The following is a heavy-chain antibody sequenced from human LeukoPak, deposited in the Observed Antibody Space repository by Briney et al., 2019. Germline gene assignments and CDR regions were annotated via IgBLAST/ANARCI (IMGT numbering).Heavy chain of an antibody. Sequence: GGSLRLSCAASGFNFSYYAMTWVRQAPGKGLEWFAGICHCGSSTFYAASVKGRFTVSNVHYTDILFLQMNSLRGEDTAVYYCAKSVAGKGDLLGPEPDYWGQAGLVSVSS. CDR2: ICHCGSST. D-gene: IGHD6-19*01. J-gene: IGHJ4*02. V-gene: IGHV3-23*01. CDR3: AKSVAGKGDLLGPEPDY. CDR1: GFNFSYYA.